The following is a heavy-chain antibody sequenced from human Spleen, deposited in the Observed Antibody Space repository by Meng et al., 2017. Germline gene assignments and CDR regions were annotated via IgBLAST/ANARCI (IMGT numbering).Heavy chain of an antibody. CDR3: ATSGYSYGRGPIDY. D-gene: IGHD5-18*01. J-gene: IGHJ4*02. CDR2: IWYDGSNK. V-gene: IGHV3-33*08. CDR1: GFTFSSYW. Sequence: GESLKISCAASGFTFSSYWMSWVRQAPGKGLEWVAVIWYDGSNKYYADSVKGRFTISRDNSKNTLYLQMNSLRAEDTAVYYCATSGYSYGRGPIDYWGQGTLVTVSS.